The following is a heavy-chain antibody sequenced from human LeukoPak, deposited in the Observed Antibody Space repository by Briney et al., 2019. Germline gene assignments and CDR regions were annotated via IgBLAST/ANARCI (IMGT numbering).Heavy chain of an antibody. J-gene: IGHJ4*02. V-gene: IGHV3-66*01. CDR2: IYSGGST. D-gene: IGHD6-13*01. CDR3: ARDPAAVSTNTYG. Sequence: GGSLRLSCAASGLDVSIHYMRWVRQAPGKGLEWVSLIYSGGSTYYTDSVKGRFTISRDGSKNMLYLQMNSLRVEDTAVYYCARDPAAVSTNTYGWGQGTLVTVS. CDR1: GLDVSIHY.